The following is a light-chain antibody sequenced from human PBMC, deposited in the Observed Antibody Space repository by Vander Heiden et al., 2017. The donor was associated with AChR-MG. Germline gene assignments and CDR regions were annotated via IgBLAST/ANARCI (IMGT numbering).Light chain of an antibody. Sequence: QSALTQPASVSGSPGQSITIPCTGTSSDIGSYNFVSWYQHHAGRAPKLLIHDVLNRPSGVSYRFSASKSGNTASLTISGLQAEDDAHYYCSSYTSSSTLVFGGGTKLTVL. CDR1: SSDIGSYNF. CDR2: DVL. V-gene: IGLV2-14*03. CDR3: SSYTSSSTLV. J-gene: IGLJ2*01.